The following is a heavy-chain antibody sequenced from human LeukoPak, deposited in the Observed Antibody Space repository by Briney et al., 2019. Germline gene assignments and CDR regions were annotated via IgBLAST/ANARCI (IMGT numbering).Heavy chain of an antibody. J-gene: IGHJ5*02. V-gene: IGHV4-61*08. CDR1: GGSISSGDYY. D-gene: IGHD6-19*01. CDR3: ARSLVAVAGRGYNWFDP. CDR2: IYYSGST. Sequence: PSETLSLTCTVSGGSISSGDYYWSWIRQPPGKGLEWIGYIYYSGSTNYNPSLKSRVTISVDTSKNQFSLKLSPVTAADTAVYYCARSLVAVAGRGYNWFDPWGQGTLVTVSS.